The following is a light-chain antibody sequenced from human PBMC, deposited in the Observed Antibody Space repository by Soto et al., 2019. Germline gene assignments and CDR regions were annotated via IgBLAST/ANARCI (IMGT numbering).Light chain of an antibody. CDR1: SSDVGSYNL. J-gene: IGLJ1*01. Sequence: QSALTQPASVFGSPGQSITISCTGTSSDVGSYNLVSWYQQHPGKAPKLMIYEGSKRPSGVSNRFSGSKSGNTASLTISGLQAEDEADYYCCSYAGSSTYVFVTGTKVTVL. V-gene: IGLV2-23*01. CDR2: EGS. CDR3: CSYAGSSTYV.